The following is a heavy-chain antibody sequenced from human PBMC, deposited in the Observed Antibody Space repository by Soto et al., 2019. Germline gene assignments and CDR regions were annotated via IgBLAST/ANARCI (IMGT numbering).Heavy chain of an antibody. CDR3: ARDAQGLVAAAGTGSWFDP. Sequence: ASVKVSCQASGYTLTGYYMHWVRQAPGQGLEWMGWINPNSGGTNYAQKFQGWVTMTRDTSTSTAYMELRSLRSDDTAVYYCARDAQGLVAAAGTGSWFDPWGQGTLVTVSS. V-gene: IGHV1-2*04. CDR1: GYTLTGYY. D-gene: IGHD6-13*01. J-gene: IGHJ5*02. CDR2: INPNSGGT.